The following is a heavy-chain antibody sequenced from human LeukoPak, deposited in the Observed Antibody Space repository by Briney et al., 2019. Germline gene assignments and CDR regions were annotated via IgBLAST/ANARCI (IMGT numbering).Heavy chain of an antibody. Sequence: GGSLRLSCAASGFTFSSYGMHWVRQAPGKGLVWVSRINRDGSSTSYADSVKGRFTISRDNAKNTLYLQMNSLRAEDTAVYYCARGGGYSYGSFDYWGQGTLVTVSS. CDR1: GFTFSSYG. V-gene: IGHV3-74*01. CDR3: ARGGGYSYGSFDY. J-gene: IGHJ4*02. D-gene: IGHD5-18*01. CDR2: INRDGSST.